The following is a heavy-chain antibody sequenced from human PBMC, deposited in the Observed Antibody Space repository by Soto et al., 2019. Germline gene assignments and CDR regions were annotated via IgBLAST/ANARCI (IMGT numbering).Heavy chain of an antibody. J-gene: IGHJ4*02. D-gene: IGHD5-12*01. CDR3: AKDSSGYGIHY. CDR2: IMPGSSHI. CDR1: GFTFSIYS. V-gene: IGHV3-21*05. Sequence: GESLKISCAASGFTFSIYSMNWVRQAPGKGLEWVSYIMPGSSHIFYADSVTGRFTISRDNSKNTRYLQMNSLRAEDAAVYYCAKDSSGYGIHYWGQGTQVPFSS.